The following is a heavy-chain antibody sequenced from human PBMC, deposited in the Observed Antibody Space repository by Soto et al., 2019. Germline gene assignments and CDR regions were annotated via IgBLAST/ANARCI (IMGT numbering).Heavy chain of an antibody. D-gene: IGHD2-2*01. CDR1: GGSISSSSYY. V-gene: IGHV4-39*07. CDR3: ARTGYCTSINCYDYYFDY. CDR2: IYYSGST. Sequence: ASETLSLTCTVSGGSISSSSYYWGWIRQPPGKGLEWIGSIYYSGSTYYNPSLKSRVTISLDTSKNQFSLKLSSVTAADTAVYYCARTGYCTSINCYDYYFDYWGRGTQVTVSS. J-gene: IGHJ4*02.